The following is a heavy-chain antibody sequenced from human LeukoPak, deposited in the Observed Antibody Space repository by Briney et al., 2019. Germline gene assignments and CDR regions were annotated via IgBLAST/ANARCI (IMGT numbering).Heavy chain of an antibody. J-gene: IGHJ4*02. D-gene: IGHD3-22*01. CDR2: MSSDGNAM. Sequence: PGGSLRLSCAVSGFTFTAYLIHWVRQAPGKGLEWVAVMSSDGNAMFYADSVKGRFTISRDNSKNTLYLQMNSLRAEDTAVYYCVRESEYYFDHSASFDYWGQGTLVTVSS. CDR3: VRESEYYFDHSASFDY. CDR1: GFTFTAYL. V-gene: IGHV3-30-3*01.